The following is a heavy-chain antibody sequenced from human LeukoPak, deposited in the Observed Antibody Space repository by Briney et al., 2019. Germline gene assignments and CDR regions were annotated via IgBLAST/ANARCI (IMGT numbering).Heavy chain of an antibody. V-gene: IGHV1-46*01. CDR1: GYTFTSYD. Sequence: ASVKVSRKASGYTFTSYDINWVRQATGQGLEWMGIINPSGGSSSYAQKFQGRVTMTRDMPTSTVYMELSSLRSEDTAVYYCARDRVIDYSNSNWFDPWGQGTLVTVSS. CDR3: ARDRVIDYSNSNWFDP. D-gene: IGHD4-11*01. CDR2: INPSGGSS. J-gene: IGHJ5*02.